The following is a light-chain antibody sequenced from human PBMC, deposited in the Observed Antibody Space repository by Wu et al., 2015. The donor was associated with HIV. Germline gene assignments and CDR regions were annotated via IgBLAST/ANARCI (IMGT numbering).Light chain of an antibody. CDR3: QLYGHSLL. CDR2: GAA. CDR1: LSINSNY. J-gene: IGKJ4*01. V-gene: IGKV3-20*01. Sequence: EIVLTQSPVTLSLSPGDRATLSCRASLSINSNYLAWYQQKPGQAPRLLFFGAAIRATDIPDRFSASGSGADFTLTISRLEPEDFAVYFRQLYGHSLLFGGGSKVEIK.